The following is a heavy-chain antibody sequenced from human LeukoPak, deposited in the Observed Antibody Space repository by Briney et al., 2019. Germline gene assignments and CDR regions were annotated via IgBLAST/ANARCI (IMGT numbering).Heavy chain of an antibody. J-gene: IGHJ3*02. V-gene: IGHV4-30-2*01. CDR1: GGSISSGGYY. CDR3: ARALNEGGIAGVAFDI. CDR2: IYHSGST. Sequence: SETLSLTCTVSGGSISSGGYYWSWIRQPPGKGLEWIGYIYHSGSTYYNPSLKSRVTISVDRSKNQFSLKLSSVTAADTAVYYCARALNEGGIAGVAFDIWGQGTMVTVSS. D-gene: IGHD6-13*01.